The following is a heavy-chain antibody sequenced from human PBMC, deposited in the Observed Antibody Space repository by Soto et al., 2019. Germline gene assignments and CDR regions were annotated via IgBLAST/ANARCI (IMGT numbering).Heavy chain of an antibody. D-gene: IGHD3-16*01. CDR1: GGSISSSSYY. CDR2: IYYSGST. V-gene: IGHV4-39*01. CDR3: ARLSWGLRLGEFDY. Sequence: QLQLQESGPGLVKPSETLSLTCTVSGGSISSSSYYWGWIRQPPGKGLEWIGSIYYSGSTYSNPSLKSRVTISVDTSRNQFSLKLSSVTAADTAVYYCARLSWGLRLGEFDYGGQGTLVTVSS. J-gene: IGHJ4*02.